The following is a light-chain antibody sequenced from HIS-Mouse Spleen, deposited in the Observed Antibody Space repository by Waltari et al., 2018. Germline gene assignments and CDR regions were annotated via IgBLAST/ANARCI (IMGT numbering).Light chain of an antibody. CDR3: NSRDSSGNHLV. Sequence: SSELTQDPAVSVALGQTVRITCQGDSLRSYYASWYQQKPGQAPVLVSYGKNNRPSGIPDRLSGSSSGNTASLTITGAQAEDEADYYCNSRDSSGNHLVFGGGTKLTVL. CDR1: SLRSYY. CDR2: GKN. J-gene: IGLJ3*02. V-gene: IGLV3-19*01.